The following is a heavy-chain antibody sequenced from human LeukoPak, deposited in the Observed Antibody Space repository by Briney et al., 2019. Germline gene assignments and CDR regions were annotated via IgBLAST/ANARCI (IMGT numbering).Heavy chain of an antibody. CDR2: IYYTGST. Sequence: SETLSLTCTVSGGSINSYYWGWVRQPPGKGLEWIGSIYYTGSTYYSPSLKSRVTISVDTSKNQFSLKLSSVTATDTAVYYCARHVGSGSYFDYRGQGTLVTVSS. CDR1: GGSINSYY. V-gene: IGHV4-39*01. D-gene: IGHD1-26*01. J-gene: IGHJ4*02. CDR3: ARHVGSGSYFDY.